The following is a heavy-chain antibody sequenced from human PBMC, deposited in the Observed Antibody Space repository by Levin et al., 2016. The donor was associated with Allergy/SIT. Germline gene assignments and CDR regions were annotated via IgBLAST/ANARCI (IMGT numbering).Heavy chain of an antibody. V-gene: IGHV1-2*02. CDR3: ARVSTVTTKYYYYGMDV. Sequence: WVRQAPGQGLEWMGWINPNSGGTNYAQKFQGRVTMTRDTSISTAYMELSRLRSDDTAVYYCARVSTVTTKYYYYGMDVWGQGTTVTVSS. D-gene: IGHD4-17*01. CDR2: INPNSGGT. J-gene: IGHJ6*02.